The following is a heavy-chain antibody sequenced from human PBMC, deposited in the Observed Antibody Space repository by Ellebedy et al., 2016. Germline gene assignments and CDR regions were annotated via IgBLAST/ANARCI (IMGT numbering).Heavy chain of an antibody. CDR3: ARDGAAGWFAELQAYYYYYMDV. D-gene: IGHD3-10*01. Sequence: GESLKISXAASGFMFSDYWINWVRQAPGKGPEWVANIKPDGSETYFADSVKGRFTIARDNAKNSLYLQMNSLRAEDTAVYFCARDGAAGWFAELQAYYYYYMDVWGKGTTVSVSS. V-gene: IGHV3-7*01. J-gene: IGHJ6*03. CDR1: GFMFSDYW. CDR2: IKPDGSET.